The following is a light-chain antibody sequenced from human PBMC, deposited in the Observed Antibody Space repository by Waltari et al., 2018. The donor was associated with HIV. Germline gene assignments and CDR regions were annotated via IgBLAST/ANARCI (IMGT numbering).Light chain of an antibody. J-gene: IGKJ4*01. Sequence: DIVITQSPDSLVVSLGERATINCKSSQSVLYSSNNKNYLAWYQQKPGQTPKPLIYWASTRESGVPDRFSGSGSGTDFTLTISSLQAEDVAVYYCQQYYSTPLTFGGGTKVEIK. CDR1: QSVLYSSNNKNY. CDR3: QQYYSTPLT. V-gene: IGKV4-1*01. CDR2: WAS.